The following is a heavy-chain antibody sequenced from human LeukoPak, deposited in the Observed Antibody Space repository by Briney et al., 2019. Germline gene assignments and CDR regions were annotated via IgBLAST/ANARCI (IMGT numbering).Heavy chain of an antibody. CDR2: INHSGST. Sequence: NSSETLSLTCAVYGGSFSGYYWSWIRRPPGKGLEWIGEINHSGSTNYDPSLKSRVTISVDTSKTQFSLKLSSVTAADTAVYYCARGRYCSSTSCYTARSLSFDYWGQGTLVTVSS. CDR1: GGSFSGYY. CDR3: ARGRYCSSTSCYTARSLSFDY. V-gene: IGHV4-34*01. D-gene: IGHD2-2*02. J-gene: IGHJ4*02.